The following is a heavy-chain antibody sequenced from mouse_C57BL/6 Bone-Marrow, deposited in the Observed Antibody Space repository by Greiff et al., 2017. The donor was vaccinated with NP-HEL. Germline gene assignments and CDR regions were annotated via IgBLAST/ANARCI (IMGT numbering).Heavy chain of an antibody. V-gene: IGHV1-15*01. Sequence: VQLQQSGAELVRPGASVTLSCKASGYTFTDYEMHWVKQTPVHGLEWIGAIDPETGGTAYTQKFKGKAILTADKSSSTAYMELRSLTSEDSAVYYCTICGSSYWGQGTTRTVSS. J-gene: IGHJ2*01. CDR3: TICGSSY. CDR1: GYTFTDYE. D-gene: IGHD1-1*01. CDR2: IDPETGGT.